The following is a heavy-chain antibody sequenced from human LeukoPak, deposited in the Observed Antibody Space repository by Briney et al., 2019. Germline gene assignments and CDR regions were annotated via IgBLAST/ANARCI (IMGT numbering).Heavy chain of an antibody. Sequence: GSLSLSCAASGFSVSNNYMRWFRQPPGKGLEWVSVSYSGGTTKYADSVRGRFSISRDNSKNTLHLQMNSLRGDDPAVYYCAREKTGSDGYNHGFDYWGQGALVTVSS. V-gene: IGHV3-53*01. J-gene: IGHJ4*02. CDR3: AREKTGSDGYNHGFDY. CDR2: SYSGGTT. D-gene: IGHD5-24*01. CDR1: GFSVSNNY.